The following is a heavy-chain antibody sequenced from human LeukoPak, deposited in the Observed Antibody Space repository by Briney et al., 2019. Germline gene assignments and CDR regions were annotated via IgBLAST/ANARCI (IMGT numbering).Heavy chain of an antibody. J-gene: IGHJ6*03. D-gene: IGHD1-26*01. Sequence: GGSLRLSCGASGFTLRSYTMHWVRQAPGKGLEWVSSISSSGSYIYFADSVKGRFTISKDNAKNSVYLQMSGLRVEDTAIYYCAREGDTPSPYYLDVWGKGTTVAVSS. V-gene: IGHV3-21*01. CDR1: GFTLRSYT. CDR3: AREGDTPSPYYLDV. CDR2: ISSSGSYI.